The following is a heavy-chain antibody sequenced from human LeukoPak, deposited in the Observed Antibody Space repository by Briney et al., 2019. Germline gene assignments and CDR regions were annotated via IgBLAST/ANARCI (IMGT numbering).Heavy chain of an antibody. D-gene: IGHD2-2*01. CDR3: ARHCSSTSCLLDY. Sequence: GGSLRLSCAASGFTFSSYGMHWVRQAPGKGLEWVAVISYDGSNKYYADSVKGRFTISRDNSKNTLYLQMNSLRAEDTAVYYCARHCSSTSCLLDYWGQGTLVTVSS. V-gene: IGHV3-30*03. CDR1: GFTFSSYG. J-gene: IGHJ4*02. CDR2: ISYDGSNK.